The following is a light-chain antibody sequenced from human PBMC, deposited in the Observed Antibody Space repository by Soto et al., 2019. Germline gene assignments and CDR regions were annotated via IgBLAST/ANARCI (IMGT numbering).Light chain of an antibody. CDR3: AAWDDSLRVV. V-gene: IGLV1-47*01. Sequence: QSVLTQPPSASGTPGQRVTISCSGSSSNIGSYYVYWYQQLPGTAPKLLIYRNDQRPSGVPDRLSGSKSGTSASLAISGLRSEDEADYYCAAWDDSLRVVFGGGTKLTVL. CDR1: SSNIGSYY. CDR2: RND. J-gene: IGLJ2*01.